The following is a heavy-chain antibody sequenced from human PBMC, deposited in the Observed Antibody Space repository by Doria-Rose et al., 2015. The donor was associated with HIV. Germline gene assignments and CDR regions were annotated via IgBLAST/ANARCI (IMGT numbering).Heavy chain of an antibody. Sequence: QVQLQESGPGVVKPSETLSLSCSVSGDSITTGSYYWVWIRQPPAKGLERVGTTYYSGSTYYNPSLKSRVTMSVDTSKNQFSLGLSSVTATDTAVYYCASPSSTTTVYSLDYWGQGTLVTVSS. D-gene: IGHD6-13*01. V-gene: IGHV4-39*01. CDR2: TYYSGST. CDR1: GDSITTGSYY. J-gene: IGHJ4*02. CDR3: ASPSSTTTVYSLDY.